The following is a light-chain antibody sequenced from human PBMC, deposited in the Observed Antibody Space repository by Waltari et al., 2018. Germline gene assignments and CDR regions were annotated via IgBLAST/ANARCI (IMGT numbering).Light chain of an antibody. CDR1: QNINSW. CDR3: QQHSNYWT. CDR2: KAS. Sequence: DIQMTQSTSTLSASVGDRVTITCRASQNINSWLAWYQQKPGKAPNLLIYKASSLESGVPSRFSGSGSVTEFTLTISSLQPDDFATYYCQQHSNYWTFGQGTKVEIK. J-gene: IGKJ1*01. V-gene: IGKV1-5*03.